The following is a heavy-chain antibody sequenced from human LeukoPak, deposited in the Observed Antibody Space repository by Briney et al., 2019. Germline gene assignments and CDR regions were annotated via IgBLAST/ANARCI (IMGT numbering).Heavy chain of an antibody. D-gene: IGHD6-13*01. CDR2: ISSSSSYI. J-gene: IGHJ4*02. V-gene: IGHV3-21*01. Sequence: GGSLRLSCAASGFTFSSYSMNWVRQAPGKGLEWVSSISSSSSYIYYADSVKGRFTISRDNAKNSLYLQMNSLRAEDTAVYYCARDRGGQQLVLVYWGQGTLVTVSS. CDR1: GFTFSSYS. CDR3: ARDRGGQQLVLVY.